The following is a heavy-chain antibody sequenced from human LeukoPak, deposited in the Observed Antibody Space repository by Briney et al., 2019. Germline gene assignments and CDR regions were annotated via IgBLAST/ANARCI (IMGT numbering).Heavy chain of an antibody. CDR1: GYTFDRYG. CDR2: ISTYNGNT. D-gene: IGHD2-2*01. Sequence: ASVKVSCKGSGYTFDRYGVSWVRQAPGRGLEWMGWISTYNGNTIYAQKIQGRVTMATDTSTNTVYMELRSLRSDDTAVYYCARDLGHCRNIICSSSAYWGRGTLVTVSS. J-gene: IGHJ4*02. V-gene: IGHV1-18*01. CDR3: ARDLGHCRNIICSSSAY.